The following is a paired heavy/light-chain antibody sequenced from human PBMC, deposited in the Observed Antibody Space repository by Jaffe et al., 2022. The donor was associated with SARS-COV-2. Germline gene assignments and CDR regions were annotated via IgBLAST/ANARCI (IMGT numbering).Light chain of an antibody. Sequence: DIQMTQSPSSLSASVGDRVTITCRASQDIKNDLGWYQQKPGRAPKRLIYAASSLQSGVPSRFSGSGFGTEFTLTISSLQPEDFAIYFCLQHNSYPFIFGPGTKVDLK. V-gene: IGKV1-17*01. CDR3: LQHNSYPFI. CDR2: AAS. J-gene: IGKJ3*01. CDR1: QDIKND.
Heavy chain of an antibody. J-gene: IGHJ4*02. Sequence: QLQLQESGPGLVKPSETLSLTCTVSGVSITDRSSYWGWIRQPPGKGLEWIGSQFYTGNAYYNPSLKSRLTMSVDTSKSYFSLKLSSVTAADTAVYYCSRYPLTRDNGWTAFDYWGQGILVTVSS. CDR1: GVSITDRSSY. D-gene: IGHD6-19*01. V-gene: IGHV4-39*02. CDR2: QFYTGNA. CDR3: SRYPLTRDNGWTAFDY.